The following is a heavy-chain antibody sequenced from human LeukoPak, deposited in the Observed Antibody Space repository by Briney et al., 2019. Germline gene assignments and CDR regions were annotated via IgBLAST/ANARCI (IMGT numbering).Heavy chain of an antibody. CDR1: GYTFTSYY. J-gene: IGHJ4*02. V-gene: IGHV1-46*01. Sequence: ASVKVSCKASGYTFTSYYMHWVRQAPGQGLEWMGIINPSGGSTSYAQKFQGRVTMTRDTSTSAVYMELSSLRSEDTAVYYCARERDHYDYVWGSYHFDYWGQGTLVTVSS. CDR2: INPSGGST. D-gene: IGHD3-16*02. CDR3: ARERDHYDYVWGSYHFDY.